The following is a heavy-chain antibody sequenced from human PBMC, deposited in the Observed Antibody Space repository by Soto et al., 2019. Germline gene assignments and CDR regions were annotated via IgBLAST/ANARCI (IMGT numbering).Heavy chain of an antibody. D-gene: IGHD2-15*01. J-gene: IGHJ6*03. CDR2: INHSGST. V-gene: IGHV4-34*01. CDR3: ARVAYCSGGSCRLPADATKANNYHYYYMDV. CDR1: GGSFSGYY. Sequence: SDTLSLTCAVYGGSFSGYYWSWIRQPPGKGLEWIGEINHSGSTNYNPSLKSRVTISVDTSKNQFSLKLSSVTAADTAVYYCARVAYCSGGSCRLPADATKANNYHYYYMDVWGKGTTVTVSS.